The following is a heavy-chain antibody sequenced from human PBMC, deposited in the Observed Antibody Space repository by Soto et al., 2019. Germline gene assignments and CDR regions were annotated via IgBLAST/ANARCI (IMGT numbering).Heavy chain of an antibody. V-gene: IGHV3-33*01. Sequence: GGSLRLSCAASGFTFSSYGMHWVRQAPGKGLEWVAVIWYDGSNKYYADSVKGRFTISRDNSKNTLYLQMNSLRAEDTAVYYCARDEGGWQHYGMDVWGQGTTVTVSS. CDR3: ARDEGGWQHYGMDV. D-gene: IGHD6-19*01. J-gene: IGHJ6*02. CDR1: GFTFSSYG. CDR2: IWYDGSNK.